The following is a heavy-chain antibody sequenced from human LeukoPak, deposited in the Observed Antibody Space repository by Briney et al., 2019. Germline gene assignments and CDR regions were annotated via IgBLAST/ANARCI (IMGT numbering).Heavy chain of an antibody. CDR1: GGSISSGGYY. CDR2: IYYSGST. Sequence: PSETLSLTCTVSGGSISSGGYYWSWIRQHPGKGLEWIGYIYYSGSTYYNPSLKSRVTISVDTSKNQFSLKLSSVTAADTAVYYCARDRYDILTGTDYYYGMDVWGQGTTVTVSS. V-gene: IGHV4-31*03. J-gene: IGHJ6*02. CDR3: ARDRYDILTGTDYYYGMDV. D-gene: IGHD3-9*01.